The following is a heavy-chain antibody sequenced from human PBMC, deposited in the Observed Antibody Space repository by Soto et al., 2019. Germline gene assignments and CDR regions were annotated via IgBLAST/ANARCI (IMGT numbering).Heavy chain of an antibody. CDR3: AINTSFARDYYYYMHV. CDR1: GGSISSYY. J-gene: IGHJ6*03. CDR2: IYYSGST. Sequence: SETLSLTCTVSGGSISSYYWSWIRQPPGKGLEWIGYIYYSGSTNYNPSLKSRVTISVDTSKNQFSLKLSSVTAADTAVYYCAINTSFARDYYYYMHVWGKGTTVTVSS. D-gene: IGHD3-3*01. V-gene: IGHV4-59*08.